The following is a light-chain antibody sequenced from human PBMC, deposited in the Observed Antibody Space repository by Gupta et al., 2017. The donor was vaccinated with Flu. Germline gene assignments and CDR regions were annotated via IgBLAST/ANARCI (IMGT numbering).Light chain of an antibody. Sequence: QSVLTQPPSVSGAPGQRVNISCTGRSSNSGAGYDVHWYQQRPGPAPKLLIYGNSNRPSGVPDRFSGSKSGTSASLPITGLQAEDEADYYCQSYDSSLSGLVFGGGTKLTVL. V-gene: IGLV1-40*01. CDR3: QSYDSSLSGLV. CDR2: GNS. J-gene: IGLJ2*01. CDR1: SSNSGAGYD.